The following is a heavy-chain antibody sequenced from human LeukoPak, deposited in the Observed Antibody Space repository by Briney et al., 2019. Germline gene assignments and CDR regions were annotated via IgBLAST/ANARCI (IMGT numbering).Heavy chain of an antibody. J-gene: IGHJ3*02. Sequence: GGTLRLSCAASGLIVSDNYMNWVRQAPGKGLEWVSIIHSGGSTYYADSVKGRFTISRDYSKNTLYLQMNNLRAEDTAVYYCAKITSGWYRGNALDIWGQGTVVTVSS. CDR3: AKITSGWYRGNALDI. D-gene: IGHD6-19*01. CDR2: IHSGGST. CDR1: GLIVSDNY. V-gene: IGHV3-53*01.